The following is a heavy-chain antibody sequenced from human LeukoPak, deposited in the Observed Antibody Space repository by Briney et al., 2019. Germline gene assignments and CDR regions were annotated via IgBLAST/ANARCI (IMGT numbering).Heavy chain of an antibody. D-gene: IGHD2-2*01. CDR3: ATDCSGNRCYSL. Sequence: GGSLRLSCAASGFTFDDYAMHWVRQAPGKGLEWVSLISGDGGSTYYADSVKGRFTISRDNSRNSLYLQMNSLRLGDTALYYCATDCSGNRCYSLWGPGTLVTVSS. CDR1: GFTFDDYA. V-gene: IGHV3-43*02. CDR2: ISGDGGST. J-gene: IGHJ4*02.